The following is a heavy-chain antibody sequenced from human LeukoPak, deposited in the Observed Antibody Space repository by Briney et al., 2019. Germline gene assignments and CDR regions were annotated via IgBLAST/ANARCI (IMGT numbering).Heavy chain of an antibody. J-gene: IGHJ4*02. CDR3: ARVRYCSGGSCYGCDY. V-gene: IGHV1-58*01. CDR1: GFTFTSSA. CDR2: IVVGSGNT. Sequence: SVKVSCKASGFTFTSSAVQWVRQARGQRLEWIGWIVVGSGNTNYAQKFQERVTITRDMSTSTAYMELSSLRSEDTAVYYCARVRYCSGGSCYGCDYWGQGTLVTVSS. D-gene: IGHD2-15*01.